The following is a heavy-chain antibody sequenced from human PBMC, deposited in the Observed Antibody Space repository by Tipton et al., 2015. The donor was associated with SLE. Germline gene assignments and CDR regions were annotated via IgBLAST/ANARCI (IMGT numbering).Heavy chain of an antibody. D-gene: IGHD3-10*01. V-gene: IGHV3-7*01. CDR3: ARFHLRYGSGTFYGLPYYYYGMDV. CDR1: GGSINSYY. CDR2: IREDESAK. J-gene: IGHJ6*02. Sequence: LSLTCTVSGGSINSYYWSWIRQPPGKGLEWVADIREDESAKHYVDSVKGRFTISRDNAENSLYLQMNSLKDDDTAVYYCARFHLRYGSGTFYGLPYYYYGMDVWGQGTTVTVSS.